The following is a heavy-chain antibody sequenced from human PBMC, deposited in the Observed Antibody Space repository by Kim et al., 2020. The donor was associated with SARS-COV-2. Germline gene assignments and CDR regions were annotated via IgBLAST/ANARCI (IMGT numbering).Heavy chain of an antibody. CDR2: ITSGSGNT. D-gene: IGHD2-15*01. Sequence: GGSLRLSCAASGFIFSNYAMSWVRQAPGKGPEWVSGITSGSGNTYYADSVKGRFAISRDNNKNTVDLQMFSLRVEDTAIYYCAKEVDRIGKPLFDYWGQGTLVTVSS. CDR1: GFIFSNYA. J-gene: IGHJ4*02. V-gene: IGHV3-23*01. CDR3: AKEVDRIGKPLFDY.